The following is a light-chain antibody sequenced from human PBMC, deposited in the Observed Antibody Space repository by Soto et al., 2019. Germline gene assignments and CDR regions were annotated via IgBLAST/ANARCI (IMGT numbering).Light chain of an antibody. J-gene: IGKJ1*01. CDR3: HQYNNWPT. V-gene: IGKV3-15*01. CDR2: GAS. Sequence: EIVMTQSPGTLSVSPGERATLSCRASQSVSTNLAWYQQKPGQAPRLLIYGASTRATGIPARFSGSGSGTQFTLTISSLQSEDFAVYYCHQYNNWPTFGQGTKVEIK. CDR1: QSVSTN.